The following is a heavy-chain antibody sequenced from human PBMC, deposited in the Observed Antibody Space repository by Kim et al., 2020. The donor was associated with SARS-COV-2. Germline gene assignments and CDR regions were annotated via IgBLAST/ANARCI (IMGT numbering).Heavy chain of an antibody. CDR3: ARGIAAYDY. D-gene: IGHD6-13*01. CDR2: WYT. Sequence: WYTDYAISVKSRITINPDTPKNQFSLQLNSVTPEDTAVYYCARGIAAYDYWGQGTLVTVSS. J-gene: IGHJ4*02. V-gene: IGHV6-1*01.